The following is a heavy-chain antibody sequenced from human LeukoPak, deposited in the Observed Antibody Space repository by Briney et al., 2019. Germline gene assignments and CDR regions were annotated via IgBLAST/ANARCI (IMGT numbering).Heavy chain of an antibody. J-gene: IGHJ6*03. V-gene: IGHV4-39*01. CDR1: GGSISSSSYY. CDR2: IYYSGST. Sequence: SETLSLTCTVSGGSISSSSYYWGWIRQPPGRGLEWIGSIYYSGSTYYNPSLKSRVTISVDTSKNQFSLKLSSVTAADTDVYYCARHGSSFDYYYYYMDVRGKGTTVTASS. CDR3: ARHGSSFDYYYYYMDV. D-gene: IGHD6-13*01.